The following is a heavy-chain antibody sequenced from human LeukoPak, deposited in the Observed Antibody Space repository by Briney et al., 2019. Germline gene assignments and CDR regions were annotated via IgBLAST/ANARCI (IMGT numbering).Heavy chain of an antibody. CDR2: IYTSGST. Sequence: PSETLSLTCTVSGGSISNYYWSWIRQPAGKGLEWIGRIYTSGSTNYNPSLKSRVTMSVDTSKNHFSLKLSSVTAADTAVYYCARDFRDDFLSGYPFDPWGQGTLVTVPS. V-gene: IGHV4-4*07. CDR3: ARDFRDDFLSGYPFDP. D-gene: IGHD3-3*01. J-gene: IGHJ5*02. CDR1: GGSISNYY.